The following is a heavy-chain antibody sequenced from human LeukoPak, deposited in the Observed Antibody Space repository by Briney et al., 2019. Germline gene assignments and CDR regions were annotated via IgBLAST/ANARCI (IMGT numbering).Heavy chain of an antibody. CDR1: GYTFTSYG. CDR3: ARESGSGKPYYYYGMDV. Sequence: ASVTVSFMASGYTFTSYGISWVRQAPGQGLEWMGWISAYNGNTNYAQKLQGRVTMTTDTSTSTAYMELRSLRSDDTAVYYCARESGSGKPYYYYGMDVWGQGTTVTVSS. V-gene: IGHV1-18*01. D-gene: IGHD3-10*01. CDR2: ISAYNGNT. J-gene: IGHJ6*02.